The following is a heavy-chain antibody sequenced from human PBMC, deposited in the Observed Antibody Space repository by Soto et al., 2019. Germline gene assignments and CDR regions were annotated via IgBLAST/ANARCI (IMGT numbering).Heavy chain of an antibody. Sequence: QVQLQQWGAGLLKPSETLSLTCAVYGGSFSGYYWSWIRQPPGKGLEWIGEINHSGSTNYNPSLKSLVTISVDTSKNQFSLKLSSVTAADTAVYYCARVAAVYYYYGMDVWGQGTTVTVSS. CDR2: INHSGST. CDR3: ARVAAVYYYYGMDV. CDR1: GGSFSGYY. D-gene: IGHD6-13*01. V-gene: IGHV4-34*01. J-gene: IGHJ6*02.